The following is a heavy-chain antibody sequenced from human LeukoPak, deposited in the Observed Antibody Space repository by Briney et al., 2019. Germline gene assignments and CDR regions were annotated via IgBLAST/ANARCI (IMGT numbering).Heavy chain of an antibody. CDR2: ISSSSSTI. J-gene: IGHJ4*02. CDR1: GFTFSSYA. D-gene: IGHD6-6*01. Sequence: PGGSLRLSCAASGFTFSSYAMSWVRQAPGKGLEWVSYISSSSSTIYYADSVKGRFTISRDNAKNSLYLQMNSLRAEDTAVYYCARGRYSSSSTLDYWGQGTLVTVSS. CDR3: ARGRYSSSSTLDY. V-gene: IGHV3-48*01.